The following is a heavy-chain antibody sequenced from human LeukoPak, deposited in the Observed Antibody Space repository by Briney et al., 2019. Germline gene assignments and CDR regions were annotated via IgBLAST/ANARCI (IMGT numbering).Heavy chain of an antibody. J-gene: IGHJ4*02. CDR2: IYYSGST. V-gene: IGHV4-39*07. Sequence: SETLSLTCTVSGGSISSSSYYWGWIRQPPGKGLEWIGSIYYSGSTYYNPSLKSRVTISVDTSKNQFSLKLTSVTAADTAVYYCARFNSGSYQHYFDYWGQGTLVTVSS. CDR3: ARFNSGSYQHYFDY. D-gene: IGHD1-26*01. CDR1: GGSISSSSYY.